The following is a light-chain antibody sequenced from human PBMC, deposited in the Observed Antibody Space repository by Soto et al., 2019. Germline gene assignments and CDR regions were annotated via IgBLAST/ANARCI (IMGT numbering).Light chain of an antibody. Sequence: DIQMTQSPSSLSASVGDRVTITCRASQSISTYLNWYQQKPGKAPKLLIYAASTLQSGVPSRFGGSGSGTDFRLTITSLQPEDIATYYCQQSSTTPRTFGQGTNVDFK. J-gene: IGKJ1*01. CDR3: QQSSTTPRT. CDR2: AAS. CDR1: QSISTY. V-gene: IGKV1-39*01.